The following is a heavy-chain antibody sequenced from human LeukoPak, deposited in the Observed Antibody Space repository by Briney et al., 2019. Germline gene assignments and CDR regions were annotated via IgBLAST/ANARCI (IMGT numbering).Heavy chain of an antibody. CDR3: ARLNGYITDY. D-gene: IGHD5-24*01. J-gene: IGHJ4*02. CDR2: VYYSGTT. V-gene: IGHV4-59*01. CDR1: GGSISSYY. Sequence: SETLSLTCTVSGGSISSYYWSWIRQPPGKGLEWVGYVYYSGTTDYNPSLKSRVTMSVDTSQRQFSLRLSSVATAHTAVYYCARLNGYITDYWGQGTLVTVSS.